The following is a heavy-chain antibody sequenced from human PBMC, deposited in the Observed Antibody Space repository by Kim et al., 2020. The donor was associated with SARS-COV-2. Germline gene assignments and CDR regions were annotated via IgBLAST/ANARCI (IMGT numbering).Heavy chain of an antibody. V-gene: IGHV3-13*01. CDR3: AGSRGSFDAFDI. J-gene: IGHJ3*02. Sequence: GGSLRLSCAASGFTFSSYDMHWVRQATGKGLEWVSAIGTAGDTYYPGSVKGRFTISRENAKNSLYLQMNSLGAGDTAVYYCAGSRGSFDAFDIWGQGTMVTVSS. CDR1: GFTFSSYD. CDR2: IGTAGDT. D-gene: IGHD1-26*01.